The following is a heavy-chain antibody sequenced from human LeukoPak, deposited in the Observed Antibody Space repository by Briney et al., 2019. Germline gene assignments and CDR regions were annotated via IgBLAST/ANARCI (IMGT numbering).Heavy chain of an antibody. CDR3: ASSDRRGYSYGAFDY. Sequence: ASVKVSCKASGYTFTSYGISWVRQAPGQGLEWMGWISAYNGNTNYAQKLQGRVTMTTDTSTSTAYMELRSLRSDDTAVYYRASSDRRGYSYGAFDYWGQGTLVTVSS. V-gene: IGHV1-18*01. D-gene: IGHD5-18*01. CDR1: GYTFTSYG. CDR2: ISAYNGNT. J-gene: IGHJ4*02.